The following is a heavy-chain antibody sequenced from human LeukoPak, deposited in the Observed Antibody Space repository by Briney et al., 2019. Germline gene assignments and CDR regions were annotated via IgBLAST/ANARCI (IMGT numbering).Heavy chain of an antibody. CDR3: AKSRGESRGASNY. Sequence: GGSLRLSCAASGFTFSGYAMNWVRQAPGKGLEWVSFISGSGDTTYYADSVKGRFTISRDSSKNTLYLQMSSLRAEDTAVYYCAKSRGESRGASNYWGQGTLVTVSS. CDR1: GFTFSGYA. CDR2: ISGSGDTT. D-gene: IGHD1-26*01. J-gene: IGHJ4*02. V-gene: IGHV3-23*01.